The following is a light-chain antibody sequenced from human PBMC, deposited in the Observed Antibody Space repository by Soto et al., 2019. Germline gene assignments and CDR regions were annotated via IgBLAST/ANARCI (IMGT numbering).Light chain of an antibody. CDR3: SSYSNPATPCV. CDR2: GIS. CDR1: SGDVGGYNY. Sequence: QAVLTQPASVSGSPGQAITISCTVTSGDVGGYNYVSWYQQHPGKAPKLVIHGISNRPSGISERFSGSRSGNTASLTISGLQPEDEADYFCSSYSNPATPCVLGNGTKVTVL. J-gene: IGLJ1*01. V-gene: IGLV2-14*01.